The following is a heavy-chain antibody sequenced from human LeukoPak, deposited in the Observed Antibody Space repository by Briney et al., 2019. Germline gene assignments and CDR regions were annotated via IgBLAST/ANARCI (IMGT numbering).Heavy chain of an antibody. CDR1: GFTFSSYS. Sequence: GGSLRLSCAASGFTFSSYSMNWVRQAPGKGLEWVSSISGSSSYIYYADSVKGRFTISRDNAKNSLYLQMNSLRAEDTAVYYCARGPSGYHNPGGQGTLVTVSS. J-gene: IGHJ4*02. CDR2: ISGSSSYI. CDR3: ARGPSGYHNP. D-gene: IGHD5-12*01. V-gene: IGHV3-21*01.